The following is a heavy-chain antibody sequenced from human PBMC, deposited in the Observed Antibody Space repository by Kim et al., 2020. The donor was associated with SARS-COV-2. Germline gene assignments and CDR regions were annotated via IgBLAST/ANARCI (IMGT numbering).Heavy chain of an antibody. CDR3: ARDLSGADDY. V-gene: IGHV3-74*01. CDR2: TNEDGTTT. Sequence: GGSLRLSCAASGFPFRRYWMHWVRQVPGKGLVWVSHTNEDGTTTNYADSVKGRFTISRDNAENTLYLQMNSLTAEDTAVYYCARDLSGADDYWGQGTLVT. J-gene: IGHJ4*02. D-gene: IGHD3-10*01. CDR1: GFPFRRYW.